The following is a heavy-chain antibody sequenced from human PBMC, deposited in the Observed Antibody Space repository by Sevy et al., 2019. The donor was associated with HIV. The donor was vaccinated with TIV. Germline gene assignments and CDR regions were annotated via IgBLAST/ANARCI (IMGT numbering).Heavy chain of an antibody. CDR3: AKDRGEYYFDY. V-gene: IGHV3-23*01. J-gene: IGHJ4*02. CDR1: GFSFSNYW. CDR2: ISGSGGST. Sequence: GGSLRLSCAVSGFSFSNYWMSWVRQAPGKGLEWVSAISGSGGSTYYADSVKGRFTISRDNSKNTLYLQMNSLRAEDTAVYYCAKDRGEYYFDYWGQGTLVTVSS.